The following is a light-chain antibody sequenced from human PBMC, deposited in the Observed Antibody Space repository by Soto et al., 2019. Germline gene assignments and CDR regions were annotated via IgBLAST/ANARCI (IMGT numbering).Light chain of an antibody. J-gene: IGLJ2*01. CDR1: SSDAGFYNY. Sequence: QSALTQPASVSGSPGQSITISCTGTSSDAGFYNYVSWYQQHPGKAPKLLIYEVSNRPSGVSNRFSGAKSGNTASLTISGLQPEDEADYYCTSYTSINTLVFGGGTKVT. CDR2: EVS. CDR3: TSYTSINTLV. V-gene: IGLV2-14*01.